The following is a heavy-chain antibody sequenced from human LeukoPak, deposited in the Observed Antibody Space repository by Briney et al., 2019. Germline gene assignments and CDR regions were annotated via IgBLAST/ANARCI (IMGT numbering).Heavy chain of an antibody. CDR3: ARDPRDSSSWFYFDY. J-gene: IGHJ4*02. CDR2: ISSSGGTI. Sequence: GGSLRLSCAASGFSFSDSYMTWIRQAPGKGLEWVSYISSSGGTIYYTDSVKGRFTISRDNAKNSLYLQTNSLRAEDTAVYYCARDPRDSSSWFYFDYWGQGTLVTVSS. D-gene: IGHD6-13*01. V-gene: IGHV3-11*01. CDR1: GFSFSDSY.